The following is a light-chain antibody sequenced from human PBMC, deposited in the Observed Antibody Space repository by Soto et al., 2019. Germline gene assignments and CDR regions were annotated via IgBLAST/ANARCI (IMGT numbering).Light chain of an antibody. J-gene: IGKJ1*01. CDR2: GAS. V-gene: IGKV3-20*01. CDR3: QQYGSSPQT. CDR1: QSVSSSY. Sequence: EIVLTQSPGTLSLSPGERATLSCRARQSVSSSYLAWYQQKPGQAPRLFIYGASSRATGIPVRFSGSGFGTDFTLTISRLEPEDFAVYYCQQYGSSPQTFGQGTKVEIK.